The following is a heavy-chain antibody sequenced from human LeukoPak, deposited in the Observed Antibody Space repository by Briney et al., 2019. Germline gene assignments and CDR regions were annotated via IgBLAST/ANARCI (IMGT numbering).Heavy chain of an antibody. CDR3: ARYDSRGSASTRFDY. CDR1: GYSLGKNYY. V-gene: IGHV4-38-2*01. Sequence: PSETLSLTCAVSGYSLGKNYYWGWLRQPPGKGLEWIGRIYGTGSTSYNPSLMNRVTISVDTSKNHFSLKLTSVTAADTAVYYCARYDSRGSASTRFDYWGQGILVTISS. D-gene: IGHD3-16*01. CDR2: IYGTGST. J-gene: IGHJ4*02.